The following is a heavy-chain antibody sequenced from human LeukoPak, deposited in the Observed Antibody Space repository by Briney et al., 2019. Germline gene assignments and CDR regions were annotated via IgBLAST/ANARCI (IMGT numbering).Heavy chain of an antibody. V-gene: IGHV3-23*01. CDR3: TKDLMTGYSSGWYLAY. CDR2: SSGSDDST. CDR1: GFSLSSDA. J-gene: IGHJ4*02. D-gene: IGHD6-19*01. Sequence: PGRSLRLSCVVSGFSLSSDAMSWVRQAPGKGLEWLSVSSGSDDSTHYADSVKGRFIMSRDNSENTLYSQMNSLRAEDTAVYYCTKDLMTGYSSGWYLAYWGQGTLVTVSS.